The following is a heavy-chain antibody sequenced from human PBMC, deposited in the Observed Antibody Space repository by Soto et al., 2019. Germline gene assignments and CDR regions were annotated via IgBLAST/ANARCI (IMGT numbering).Heavy chain of an antibody. D-gene: IGHD6-19*01. CDR1: GGSISSRY. CDR2: IYNGEST. Sequence: QVQLQESGPGLVKPSETMSLTCTASGGSISSRYWNWIRRPPGKGLEWIGHIYNGESTNYNPSLKSRVTISVDTSKNQFSLKLGSVTAADTAVYYCAQTHGWPGFDYWGQGILVTVSS. J-gene: IGHJ4*02. CDR3: AQTHGWPGFDY. V-gene: IGHV4-59*01.